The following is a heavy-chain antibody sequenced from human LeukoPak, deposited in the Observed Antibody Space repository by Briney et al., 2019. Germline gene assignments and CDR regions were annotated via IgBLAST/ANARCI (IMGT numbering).Heavy chain of an antibody. Sequence: GGSLRLSCAASGFTVSSNYMSWVRQAPGKGLEWVSVIYSGGSTYYADSVKGRFTISRDNVKDSVSLQMNSLRVADSGMYYCARVEYGGNNFDYWGQGILVTVCS. J-gene: IGHJ4*02. V-gene: IGHV3-53*01. CDR2: IYSGGST. CDR3: ARVEYGGNNFDY. D-gene: IGHD4-23*01. CDR1: GFTVSSNY.